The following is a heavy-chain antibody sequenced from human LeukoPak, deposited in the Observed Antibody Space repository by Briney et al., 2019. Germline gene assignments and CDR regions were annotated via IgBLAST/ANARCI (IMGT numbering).Heavy chain of an antibody. D-gene: IGHD2-15*01. CDR2: ISSSSSYI. CDR3: ARIRTQSGYCSGGSCYPFDY. J-gene: IGHJ4*02. Sequence: GGSLRLSCAASGFTFSSYSMNWVRQAPGKGLEWVSSISSSSSYIYYADSVKGRFTISRDNAKNSLYLQMNSLRAEDTAVYYCARIRTQSGYCSGGSCYPFDYWGQGTLVTVSS. CDR1: GFTFSSYS. V-gene: IGHV3-21*01.